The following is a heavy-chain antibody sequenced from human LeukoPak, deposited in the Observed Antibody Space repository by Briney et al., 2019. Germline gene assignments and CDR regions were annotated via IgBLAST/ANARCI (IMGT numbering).Heavy chain of an antibody. V-gene: IGHV4-34*01. Sequence: SETLSLTCAVYGGSFSGYYWSWIRQPPGKGLEWIGEINHSGSTNYNPSLKSRVTISVDTSKNQFSLKLSSVTAADTAVYYCARGPARGYNGNDGDYWGQGTLVTVSS. D-gene: IGHD1-20*01. CDR1: GGSFSGYY. CDR3: ARGPARGYNGNDGDY. CDR2: INHSGST. J-gene: IGHJ4*02.